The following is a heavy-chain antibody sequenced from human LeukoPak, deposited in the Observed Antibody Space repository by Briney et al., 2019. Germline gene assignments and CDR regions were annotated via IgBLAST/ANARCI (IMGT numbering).Heavy chain of an antibody. J-gene: IGHJ4*02. Sequence: PGGSLRLSCAAYGFTFSRYWMSWVRQAPGKGLEWVANIKQDGSEKYYVDSVKGRFTISRDNAKNSLYLQMNSLRAEDTAVYYCARDYPYYDFWTGYGPTAYVDYWGQGTLVTVSS. CDR3: ARDYPYYDFWTGYGPTAYVDY. CDR1: GFTFSRYW. CDR2: IKQDGSEK. V-gene: IGHV3-7*01. D-gene: IGHD3-3*01.